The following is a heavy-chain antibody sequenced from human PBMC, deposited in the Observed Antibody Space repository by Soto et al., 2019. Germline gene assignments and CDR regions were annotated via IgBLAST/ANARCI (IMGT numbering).Heavy chain of an antibody. V-gene: IGHV1-69*13. D-gene: IGHD4-4*01. Sequence: SVKVSCKASGGTFSSYAICWVRQAPGQGLEWMGGIIPIFGTANYAQKFQGRVTITADESTSTAYMELSSLRSEDTAVYYCARPYEYSNYSVIGHYYYYGMDVWGQGTTVTVSS. CDR1: GGTFSSYA. J-gene: IGHJ6*02. CDR2: IIPIFGTA. CDR3: ARPYEYSNYSVIGHYYYYGMDV.